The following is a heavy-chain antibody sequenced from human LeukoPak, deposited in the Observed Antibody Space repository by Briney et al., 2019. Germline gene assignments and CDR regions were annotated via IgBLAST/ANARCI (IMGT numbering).Heavy chain of an antibody. D-gene: IGHD5-24*01. CDR1: GFTFSDYY. Sequence: PGGSLRLSCAASGFTFSDYYMSWIRQAPGKGLEWVSYTSSSGSTIYYADSVKGRFTISRDNAKNSLYLQMNSLRAEDTAVYYCARDLTVEMATIRYYGMDVWGQGTTVTVSS. CDR2: TSSSGSTI. V-gene: IGHV3-11*01. J-gene: IGHJ6*02. CDR3: ARDLTVEMATIRYYGMDV.